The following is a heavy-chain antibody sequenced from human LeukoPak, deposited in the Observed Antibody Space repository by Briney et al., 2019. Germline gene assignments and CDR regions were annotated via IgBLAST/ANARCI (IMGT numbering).Heavy chain of an antibody. CDR2: IYRGGRT. J-gene: IGHJ4*02. CDR1: GFTVSSNY. CDR3: ARGHYDSSGSSFDY. D-gene: IGHD3-22*01. Sequence: GGSLRLSCAASGFTVSSNYKSWVRQAPGKEPEWVSVIYRGGRTDYADSVKGRFTISRDNSKNTLYLQMSSLRAEDTAVYYCARGHYDSSGSSFDYWGQGTLVTVSS. V-gene: IGHV3-66*01.